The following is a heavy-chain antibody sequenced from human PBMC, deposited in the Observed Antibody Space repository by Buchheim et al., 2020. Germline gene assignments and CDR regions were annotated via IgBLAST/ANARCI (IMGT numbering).Heavy chain of an antibody. CDR2: IYYSGST. V-gene: IGHV4-39*01. CDR1: GGSISSSSYY. D-gene: IGHD3-10*01. J-gene: IGHJ4*02. CDR3: ASRVPGALGFDY. Sequence: QLQLQESGPGLVKPSETLSLTCTVSGGSISSSSYYWGWIRQPPGKGLEWIGSIYYSGSTYYNPSLKIRVTISVDTSKNQFSLKRSSVTAADTAVYYCASRVPGALGFDYWGQGNL.